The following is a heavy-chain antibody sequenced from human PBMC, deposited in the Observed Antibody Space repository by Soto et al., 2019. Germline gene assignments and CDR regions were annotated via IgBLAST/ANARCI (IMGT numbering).Heavy chain of an antibody. J-gene: IGHJ4*02. D-gene: IGHD3-16*01. V-gene: IGHV1-3*01. CDR2: INDGNGNT. Sequence: ASVKVSCKASGYTFTRYAMHWVRQAPGQRLEWMGWINDGNGNTKYSQKFQGRVIITRDTSASTAYMELSSLRSEDTAVYYCARGEFLSYDDYWGQGTLVTVSS. CDR3: ARGEFLSYDDY. CDR1: GYTFTRYA.